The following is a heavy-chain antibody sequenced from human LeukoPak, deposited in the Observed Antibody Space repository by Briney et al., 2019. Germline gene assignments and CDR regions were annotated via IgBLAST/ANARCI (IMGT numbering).Heavy chain of an antibody. CDR1: GGSISSYY. V-gene: IGHV4-59*01. CDR3: ARHGYCSGGSCYWDY. D-gene: IGHD2-15*01. J-gene: IGHJ4*02. CDR2: MYYSGST. Sequence: KPSETLSLTCTVSGGSISSYYWSWIRQPPGKGLEWIGYMYYSGSTNYNPSLKSRVTISLDTSKNKFSLKLSSVTAADTAVYYCARHGYCSGGSCYWDYWGQGTLVTVSS.